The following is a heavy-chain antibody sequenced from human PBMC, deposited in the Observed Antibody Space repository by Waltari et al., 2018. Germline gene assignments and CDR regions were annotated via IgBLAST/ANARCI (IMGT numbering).Heavy chain of an antibody. CDR1: GGSFSGYY. Sequence: QVQLQQWGAGLLKPSETLSLTCAVYGGSFSGYYWSWIRQPPGQGLEWSGEINHRGSTNYNPSLKSRVTISVDTSKNQFSLKLSSVTAADTAVYYCARLPRYCSSTSCLYYFDYWGQGALVTVSS. V-gene: IGHV4-34*01. D-gene: IGHD2-2*01. CDR3: ARLPRYCSSTSCLYYFDY. CDR2: INHRGST. J-gene: IGHJ4*02.